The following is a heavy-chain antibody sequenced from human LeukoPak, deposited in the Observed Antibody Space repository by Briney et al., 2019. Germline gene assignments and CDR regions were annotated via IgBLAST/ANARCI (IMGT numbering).Heavy chain of an antibody. J-gene: IGHJ4*02. CDR1: GYRFTSYG. V-gene: IGHV1-18*01. Sequence: ASVKVSCEASGYRFTSYGITWVRQAPGQGLEWMGWISAYNGNTNYAQKLQGRVTMTTDTSTSTAYMELRSLRSDDTAVYYCARDGVAVVFDYWGQGTLVTVSS. CDR3: ARDGVAVVFDY. CDR2: ISAYNGNT. D-gene: IGHD6-19*01.